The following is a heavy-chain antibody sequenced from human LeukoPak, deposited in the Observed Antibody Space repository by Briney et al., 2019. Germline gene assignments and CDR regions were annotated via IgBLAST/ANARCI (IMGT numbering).Heavy chain of an antibody. D-gene: IGHD4-23*01. CDR3: ARHRNDYGGNSFGD. CDR2: IYYTGST. Sequence: PETLSLTCTVSGGSISSSYWSWIRQPPGKKLEWIAYIYYTGSTNYNPSLKSRATISVDTSKNHFSLELSSVTAADTAVYFCARHRNDYGGNSFGDWGQGTPVTVSS. V-gene: IGHV4-59*08. J-gene: IGHJ4*02. CDR1: GGSISSSY.